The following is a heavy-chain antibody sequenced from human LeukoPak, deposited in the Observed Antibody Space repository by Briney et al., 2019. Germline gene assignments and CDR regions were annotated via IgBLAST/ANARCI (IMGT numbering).Heavy chain of an antibody. J-gene: IGHJ4*03. CDR2: IYTSGST. D-gene: IGHD6-6*01. CDR1: GGSISSYY. Sequence: PSETLSLTCTVSGGSISSYYWSWIRQPAGEGLEWIGRIYTSGSTIYNPSLESRVTMSVDTSKNQFSLKLTSVTAADTAVYYCARGRYSGSSTGPRYFDYWGQGPWSPSPQ. CDR3: ARGRYSGSSTGPRYFDY. V-gene: IGHV4-4*07.